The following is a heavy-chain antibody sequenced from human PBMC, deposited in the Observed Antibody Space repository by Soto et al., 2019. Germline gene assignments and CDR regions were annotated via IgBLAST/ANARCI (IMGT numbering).Heavy chain of an antibody. CDR2: FNPNSGDT. D-gene: IGHD6-19*01. V-gene: IGHV1-2*02. Sequence: ASVKVSCKASGYTYTAYSMHWVRQAPGQGLEWVGWFNPNSGDTIYAQKFQGRVTLTRDTSIGTAYMELYSLTSDDTAVYYCAREASAVISLDYWGQGTLVTVSS. J-gene: IGHJ4*02. CDR1: GYTYTAYS. CDR3: AREASAVISLDY.